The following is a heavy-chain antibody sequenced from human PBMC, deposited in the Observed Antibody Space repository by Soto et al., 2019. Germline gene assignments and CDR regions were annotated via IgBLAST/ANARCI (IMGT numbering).Heavy chain of an antibody. CDR2: IYYSGST. CDR1: GGSISSSSYY. V-gene: IGHV4-39*01. CDR3: ARKLLQLAFDY. J-gene: IGHJ4*02. Sequence: QLQLQESGPGLVKPSETLSLTCTVSGGSISSSSYYWGWIRQPPGKGLEWIGSIYYSGSTYYNPSLKSRVTICVDTSKNQFSLKLSSVTAADTAVYYCARKLLQLAFDYWGQGTLVTVSS. D-gene: IGHD5-18*01.